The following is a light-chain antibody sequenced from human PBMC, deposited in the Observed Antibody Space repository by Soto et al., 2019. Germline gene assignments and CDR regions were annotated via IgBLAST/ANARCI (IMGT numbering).Light chain of an antibody. J-gene: IGKJ2*01. V-gene: IGKV3-15*01. Sequence: EIVMTQSPATLSVSPGERATLSCRASQSVSSNLAWYQQKPGQAPRLLIYGASTRATGIPARFSGSGSGTELTLTISSLQSEDFAVYYCQQYNNWPPYTFGQGPKLEIK. CDR3: QQYNNWPPYT. CDR1: QSVSSN. CDR2: GAS.